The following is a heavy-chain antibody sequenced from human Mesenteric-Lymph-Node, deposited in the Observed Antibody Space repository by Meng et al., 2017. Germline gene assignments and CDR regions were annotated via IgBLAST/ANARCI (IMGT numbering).Heavy chain of an antibody. J-gene: IGHJ4*02. CDR2: IKSNTDGNGAT. V-gene: IGHV3-15*05. Sequence: GGSLRLSCAASGFTFSNAWMSWVRQAPGKGLEWVGRIKSNTDGNGATDYAAPVKGRFTISRDNAKNSLYLQMNSLRAEDTALYYCARVGDGSGGYEPFDSWGQGPLVPVSS. CDR3: ARVGDGSGGYEPFDS. CDR1: GFTFSNAW. D-gene: IGHD5-12*01.